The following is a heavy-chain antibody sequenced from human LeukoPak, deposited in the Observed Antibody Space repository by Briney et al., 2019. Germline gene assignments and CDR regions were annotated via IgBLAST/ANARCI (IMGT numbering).Heavy chain of an antibody. D-gene: IGHD3-10*01. Sequence: SETLSLTCTVSGGSISSNYWSWIRQPPGKGLDWIGYIYYSGSTNYNPSLKSRVTISVDTSKNQFSLKLSSVTAADTAVYYCARLMGSPPLFDYWGQGTLVTVSS. J-gene: IGHJ4*02. V-gene: IGHV4-59*08. CDR3: ARLMGSPPLFDY. CDR1: GGSISSNY. CDR2: IYYSGST.